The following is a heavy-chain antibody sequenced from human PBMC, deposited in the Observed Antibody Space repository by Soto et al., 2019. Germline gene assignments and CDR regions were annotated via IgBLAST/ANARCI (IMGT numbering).Heavy chain of an antibody. CDR3: ARVLAVAGPYYYYYGMDV. Sequence: AGSLRLSCAASGFTFSSYGMHWVRQAPGKGLEWVAVIWYDGSNKYYADSVKGRFTISRDNSKNTLYLQMNSLRAEDTAVYYCARVLAVAGPYYYYYGMDVWGQGTTVTVSS. D-gene: IGHD6-19*01. V-gene: IGHV3-33*01. CDR1: GFTFSSYG. CDR2: IWYDGSNK. J-gene: IGHJ6*02.